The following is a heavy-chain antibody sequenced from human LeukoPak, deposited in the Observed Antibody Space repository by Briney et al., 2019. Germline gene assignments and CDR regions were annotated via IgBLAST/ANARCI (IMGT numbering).Heavy chain of an antibody. D-gene: IGHD6-19*01. CDR1: GFTVSSNY. CDR2: IYSGGST. Sequence: GGSLRLSCAASGFTVSSNYMSWVRQAPGKGLEWGSVIYSGGSTYYADSVKGRFTISRDNSKNTLYLQMNSLRAEDTAVYYCARDHRLAVAGSYYYYGMDVWGQGTTVTVSS. CDR3: ARDHRLAVAGSYYYYGMDV. V-gene: IGHV3-53*01. J-gene: IGHJ6*02.